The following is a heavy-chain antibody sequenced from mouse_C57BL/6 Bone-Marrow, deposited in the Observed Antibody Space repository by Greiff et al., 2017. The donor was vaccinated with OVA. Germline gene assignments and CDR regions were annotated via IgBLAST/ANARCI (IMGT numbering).Heavy chain of an antibody. D-gene: IGHD2-2*01. CDR3: ARGGYAF. V-gene: IGHV1-74*01. CDR2: IDPSDSDT. Sequence: VQLQQSGAELVKPGASVKVSCKASGYTFTSYWMHWVKQRPGQGLEWIGRIDPSDSDTNYNQKFKGKATLTVDKSSSTAYMQLSSLTSEDSAVYYCARGGYAFWGTGTTVTVSS. J-gene: IGHJ1*03. CDR1: GYTFTSYW.